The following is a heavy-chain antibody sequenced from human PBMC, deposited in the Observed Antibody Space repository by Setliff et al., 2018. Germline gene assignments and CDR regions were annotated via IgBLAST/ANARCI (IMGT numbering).Heavy chain of an antibody. J-gene: IGHJ6*03. CDR2: INGDATIT. CDR1: GFTFSKYW. Sequence: GGSLRLSCGAFGFTFSKYWMYWVRQAPGKGLVWLSRINGDATITNYADSVKGRFTISRDNGRNTLYLQINSLRGEDTGVYFCASIDWGENFYNTDVWGKGTTVTVSS. V-gene: IGHV3-74*01. CDR3: ASIDWGENFYNTDV. D-gene: IGHD7-27*01.